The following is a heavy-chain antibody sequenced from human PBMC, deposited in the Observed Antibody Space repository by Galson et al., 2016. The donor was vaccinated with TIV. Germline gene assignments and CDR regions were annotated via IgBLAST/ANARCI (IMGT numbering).Heavy chain of an antibody. D-gene: IGHD3-22*01. V-gene: IGHV1-3*01. J-gene: IGHJ4*01. CDR3: ARSDAICGYYYHFDF. CDR2: VNVGTGDT. Sequence: SVKVSCKASGYTFENYAIRWVRQAPGQRLEWMAWVNVGTGDTRYSQKFQGAVTVTSDTSASAAYMELCSLTSDDTAVDYCARSDAICGYYYHFDFWGHGTLVTVSS. CDR1: GYTFENYA.